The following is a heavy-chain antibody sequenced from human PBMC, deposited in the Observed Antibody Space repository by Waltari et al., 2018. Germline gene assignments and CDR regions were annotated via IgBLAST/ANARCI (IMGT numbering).Heavy chain of an antibody. CDR3: ARDVPGRYYFDY. D-gene: IGHD3-10*01. Sequence: EVQLVESGGGLVQPGGSLRLSCAASGFTFSSYWLSWVLQAPGKGLEWVANIKQDGSEKYYVDSVKGRCTISRDNAKNSLYLQMNSLRAEDTAVYYCARDVPGRYYFDYWGQGTLVTVSS. V-gene: IGHV3-7*01. J-gene: IGHJ4*02. CDR1: GFTFSSYW. CDR2: IKQDGSEK.